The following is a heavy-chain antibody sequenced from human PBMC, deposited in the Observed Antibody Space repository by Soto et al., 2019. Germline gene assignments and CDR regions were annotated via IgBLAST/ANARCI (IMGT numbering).Heavy chain of an antibody. Sequence: QVQLQESGPGLVKPSQTLSLTCTVSGGSISSGGYYWSWIRQHPGKGLEWIGYIYYSGSTYYNPSPKSRVTISVDTSKTQSSLKLSSVTAADTAVYYCARGRTSSPTPGDYWGQGTLVTVSS. D-gene: IGHD2-2*01. CDR2: IYYSGST. CDR1: GGSISSGGYY. J-gene: IGHJ4*02. V-gene: IGHV4-31*03. CDR3: ARGRTSSPTPGDY.